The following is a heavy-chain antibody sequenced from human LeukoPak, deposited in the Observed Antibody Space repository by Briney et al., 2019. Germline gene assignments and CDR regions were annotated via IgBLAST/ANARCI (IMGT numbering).Heavy chain of an antibody. CDR3: ARDLSIVTYYDFWSGYAGFDY. J-gene: IGHJ4*02. D-gene: IGHD3-3*01. Sequence: PGGSLRLSCAASGFTFSSYWMSWVRQAPGKGLEWVANIKQDGNEKYYVDSVKGRFTISRDNAKNSLYLQMNSLRAEDTAVYYCARDLSIVTYYDFWSGYAGFDYWGQGTLVTVSS. V-gene: IGHV3-7*01. CDR2: IKQDGNEK. CDR1: GFTFSSYW.